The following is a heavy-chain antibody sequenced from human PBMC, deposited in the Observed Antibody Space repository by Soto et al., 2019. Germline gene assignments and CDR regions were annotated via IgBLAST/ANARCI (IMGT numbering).Heavy chain of an antibody. Sequence: SETLSLTCTVSGDSVNSATYYWSWIRQPPGKGLEWIGYIYYSGTTKYNPSLKSRVTISVDTSKNQFSLNLSSVTAADTAIYYCARAKTTVIVPENFWGQGTLVTVSS. D-gene: IGHD3-22*01. V-gene: IGHV4-61*01. CDR1: GDSVNSATYY. CDR3: ARAKTTVIVPENF. CDR2: IYYSGTT. J-gene: IGHJ4*02.